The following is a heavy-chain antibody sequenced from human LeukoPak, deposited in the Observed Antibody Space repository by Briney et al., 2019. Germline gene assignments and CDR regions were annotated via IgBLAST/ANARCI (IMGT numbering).Heavy chain of an antibody. CDR1: GFTFSKFA. J-gene: IGHJ4*01. Sequence: GGTLRLSCAATGFTFSKFAMRWVRQAPGKGLELVSSISVSAEITEYADCVKGRFAVSRDNSKSTLYLQMNSLRAEDTAKYYCAKLGAYFGSGRFSFFDYWGHGTLVTVSS. V-gene: IGHV3-23*01. CDR3: AKLGAYFGSGRFSFFDY. CDR2: ISVSAEIT. D-gene: IGHD3-10*01.